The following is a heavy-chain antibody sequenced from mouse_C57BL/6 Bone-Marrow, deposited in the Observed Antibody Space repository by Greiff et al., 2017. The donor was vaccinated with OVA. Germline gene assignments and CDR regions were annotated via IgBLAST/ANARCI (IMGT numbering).Heavy chain of an antibody. CDR3: ARACITTVVATDWYFDV. CDR1: GYTFTSYW. Sequence: QVQLQQPGAELVRPGSSVKLSCKASGYTFTSYWMDWVKQRPGQGLEWIGNIYPSDSETHYNQKFKDKATLTVDKSSSTAYMQLSSLTSEDSAVYYCARACITTVVATDWYFDVWGTGTTVTVSS. CDR2: IYPSDSET. J-gene: IGHJ1*03. V-gene: IGHV1-61*01. D-gene: IGHD1-1*01.